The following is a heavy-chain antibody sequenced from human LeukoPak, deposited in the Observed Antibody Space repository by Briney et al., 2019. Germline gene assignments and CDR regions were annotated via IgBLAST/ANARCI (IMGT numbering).Heavy chain of an antibody. CDR2: ISWNSGSI. V-gene: IGHV3-9*01. Sequence: GGSLRLSCAASGFTFDDYAMHLVRQAPGKGLEWVSGISWNSGSIGYADSVKGRFTISRDNAKNSLYLQMNSLRAEDTALYYCAKDVYSGYDEYYFDYWGQGTLVTVSS. CDR1: GFTFDDYA. J-gene: IGHJ4*02. D-gene: IGHD5-12*01. CDR3: AKDVYSGYDEYYFDY.